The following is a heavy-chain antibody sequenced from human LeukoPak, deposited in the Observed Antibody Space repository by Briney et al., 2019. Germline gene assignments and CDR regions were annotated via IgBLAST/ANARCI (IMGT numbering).Heavy chain of an antibody. V-gene: IGHV4-59*12. J-gene: IGHJ4*02. D-gene: IGHD6-13*01. CDR3: ARDRVHSSSWYHDY. CDR1: GGSISSYY. CDR2: IYYSGST. Sequence: SETLSLTCTVSGGSISSYYWSWIRQPPGKGLEWIGYIYYSGSTNYNPSLKSRVTISVDTSKNQFSLKLSSVTAADTAVYYCARDRVHSSSWYHDYWGQGTLVTVSS.